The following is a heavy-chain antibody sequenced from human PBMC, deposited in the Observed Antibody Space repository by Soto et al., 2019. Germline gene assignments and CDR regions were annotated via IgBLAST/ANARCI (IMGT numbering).Heavy chain of an antibody. Sequence: SVKVSCKASGGTFSSYAISWVRQAPGQGLEWMGGIIPIFGTANYAQKFQGRVTITADESTSTAYMELSSLRSEDTAVYYCAEGGAGTDRLGRYYYGMDVWGQGTTVTVSS. CDR2: IIPIFGTA. D-gene: IGHD1-1*01. V-gene: IGHV1-69*13. CDR3: AEGGAGTDRLGRYYYGMDV. CDR1: GGTFSSYA. J-gene: IGHJ6*02.